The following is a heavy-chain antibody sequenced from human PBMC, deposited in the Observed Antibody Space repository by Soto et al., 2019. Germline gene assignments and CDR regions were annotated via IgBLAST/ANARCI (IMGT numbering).Heavy chain of an antibody. Sequence: GESLKISCKGSGYIFSSYWISCGLQMPGKGLEWMGRIDPSDSYTNYSPSFQGHVTISADKSISTAYLQWSSLKASDTAMYYCARLEYSSSMFVWGQGTTVTVSS. D-gene: IGHD6-6*01. J-gene: IGHJ6*02. CDR2: IDPSDSYT. V-gene: IGHV5-10-1*01. CDR1: GYIFSSYW. CDR3: ARLEYSSSMFV.